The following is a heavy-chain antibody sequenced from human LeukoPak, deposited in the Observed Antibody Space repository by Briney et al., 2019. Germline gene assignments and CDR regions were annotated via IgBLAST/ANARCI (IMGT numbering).Heavy chain of an antibody. D-gene: IGHD3-3*02. J-gene: IGHJ4*02. V-gene: IGHV1-46*01. CDR2: VNPSGGST. CDR3: ARDAF. Sequence: SVKVTGKPSRYIYPNFDIHWMLQPRGQGLEWMGMVNPSGGSTISAQKFQDRVNMTTDTSTRTVYMEMTGLTSDDTGIYYCARDAFWGQGTQVTVSS. CDR1: RYIYPNFD.